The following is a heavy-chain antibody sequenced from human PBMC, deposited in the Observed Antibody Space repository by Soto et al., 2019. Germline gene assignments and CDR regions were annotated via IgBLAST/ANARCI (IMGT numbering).Heavy chain of an antibody. Sequence: QLQLQESGSGLVKPSQTLSLTCADSGGSISSGGYSWSWIRQPPGKGLEWIGYIYHSGSTYYNPSIKSRVTISVDRSKNQFSLKLSSVTAADTAVYYCARAQLSGDSSSWLLDYWGQGTLVTVSS. J-gene: IGHJ4*02. CDR3: ARAQLSGDSSSWLLDY. D-gene: IGHD6-13*01. CDR2: IYHSGST. CDR1: GGSISSGGYS. V-gene: IGHV4-30-2*01.